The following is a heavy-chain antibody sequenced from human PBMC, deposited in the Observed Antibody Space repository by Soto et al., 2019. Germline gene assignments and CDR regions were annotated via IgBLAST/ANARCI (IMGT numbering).Heavy chain of an antibody. CDR1: GFTFDDYA. CDR2: VSWNSGSI. J-gene: IGHJ6*02. V-gene: IGHV3-9*01. Sequence: EVQLVESGGGLVQPGRSLRLSCAASGFTFDDYAMHWVRQAPGKGLEWVSGVSWNSGSIGYADSVKGRFTISRDNAKNSLYLQMNSLRAEDTALYYCAKDGSDSRYFDLLLGYYGMDVWGQGSTVTVSS. CDR3: AKDGSDSRYFDLLLGYYGMDV. D-gene: IGHD3-9*01.